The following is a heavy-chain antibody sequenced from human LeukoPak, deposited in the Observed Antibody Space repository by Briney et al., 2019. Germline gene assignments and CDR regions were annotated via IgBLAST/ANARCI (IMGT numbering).Heavy chain of an antibody. CDR2: ISAYNGNT. Sequence: GSSVKVSCKASGGTFSSYAISWVRQAPGQGLEWMGWISAYNGNTNYAQKLQGRVTMTTDTSTSTAYLELRSLRSDDTAVYYCARDRGIAARALDYWGQGTLVTVSS. J-gene: IGHJ4*02. CDR3: ARDRGIAARALDY. CDR1: GGTFSSYA. V-gene: IGHV1-18*01. D-gene: IGHD6-13*01.